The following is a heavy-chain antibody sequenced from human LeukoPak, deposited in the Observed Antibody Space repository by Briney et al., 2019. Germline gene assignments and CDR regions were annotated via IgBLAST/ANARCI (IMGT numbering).Heavy chain of an antibody. V-gene: IGHV4-61*05. CDR3: ARGFVVAAAGTSGTWFDP. CDR2: IYYSGST. J-gene: IGHJ5*02. CDR1: GGSISSTNYY. D-gene: IGHD6-13*01. Sequence: PSETLSLTCTVSGGSISSTNYYWGWIRQPPGKGLEWIGYIYYSGSTNYNPSLKSRVTISVDTSKNQFSLKLSSVTAADTAVYYCARGFVVAAAGTSGTWFDPWGQGTLVTVSS.